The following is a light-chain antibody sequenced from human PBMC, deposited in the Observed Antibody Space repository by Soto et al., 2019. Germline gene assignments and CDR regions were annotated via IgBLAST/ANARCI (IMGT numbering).Light chain of an antibody. J-gene: IGKJ2*01. CDR2: GAS. Sequence: EIVLTQSPGTLSLSPGERATLSRRASQSVRSNYLAWYQQKPGQAPRLLIYGASSRATGIPDRFSGTGSGTDFTLTISRLEPEDFAVYYCQQYGGSPYTFGQGTKLEIK. CDR3: QQYGGSPYT. CDR1: QSVRSNY. V-gene: IGKV3-20*01.